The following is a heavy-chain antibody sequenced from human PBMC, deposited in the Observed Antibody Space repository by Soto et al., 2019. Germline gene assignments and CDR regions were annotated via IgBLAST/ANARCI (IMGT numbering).Heavy chain of an antibody. V-gene: IGHV3-48*01. CDR1: GFTFSSYS. Sequence: PGGSLRLSCAASGFTFSSYSMNWVRQAPGKGLEWVSYISSSSSTIYYADSVKGRFTISRDNAKNSLYLQMNSLRAEDTAVYYCARGGSTSYYYYYMDVWGKGTTVTVSS. CDR2: ISSSSSTI. CDR3: ARGGSTSYYYYYMDV. J-gene: IGHJ6*03.